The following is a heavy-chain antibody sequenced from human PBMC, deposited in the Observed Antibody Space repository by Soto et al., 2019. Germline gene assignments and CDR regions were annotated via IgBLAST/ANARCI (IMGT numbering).Heavy chain of an antibody. D-gene: IGHD6-13*01. CDR3: ARANLIAAAGSKPQYYYYGMDV. CDR2: IIPIFGTA. Sequence: QVPLVQSGAEVKKPGSSVKVSCKASGGTFSSYAISWVRQAPGQGLEWMGGIIPIFGTANYAQKFQGRVTITADESTSTAYMELSSLRSEDTAVYYCARANLIAAAGSKPQYYYYGMDVWGQGTTVTVSS. V-gene: IGHV1-69*01. J-gene: IGHJ6*02. CDR1: GGTFSSYA.